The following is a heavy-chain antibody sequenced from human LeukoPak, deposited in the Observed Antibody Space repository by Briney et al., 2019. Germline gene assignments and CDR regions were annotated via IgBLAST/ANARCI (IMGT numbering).Heavy chain of an antibody. V-gene: IGHV3-21*01. D-gene: IGHD1-14*01. CDR2: ITSSSSYK. Sequence: GSLRLSCAASGFTFSSYTMNWVRQAPGKGLEWVSSITSSSSYKYYADSVKGRFTISRDNAKNSLYLQMNSLRAEDTAVYHCARGGTESDYWGQGTLVTVSS. J-gene: IGHJ4*02. CDR3: ARGGTESDY. CDR1: GFTFSSYT.